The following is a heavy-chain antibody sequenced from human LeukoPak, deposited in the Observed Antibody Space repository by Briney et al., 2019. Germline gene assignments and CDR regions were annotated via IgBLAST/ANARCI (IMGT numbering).Heavy chain of an antibody. Sequence: GGSLRLSCVASGFTFSSYAMSWVRQAPGKGLEWVSGISGSGGSTYYADSVKGRFTISRDNSKNTLYLQMNSLRAEDTAVYYCAKGGWGYYDILTGYQGPRYYFDYWGQGTLVTVSS. D-gene: IGHD3-9*01. V-gene: IGHV3-23*01. CDR2: ISGSGGST. J-gene: IGHJ4*02. CDR1: GFTFSSYA. CDR3: AKGGWGYYDILTGYQGPRYYFDY.